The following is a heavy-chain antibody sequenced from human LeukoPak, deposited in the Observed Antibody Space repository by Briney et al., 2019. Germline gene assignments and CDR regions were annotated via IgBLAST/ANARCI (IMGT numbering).Heavy chain of an antibody. CDR3: ARNPSGSPFDY. Sequence: ASVKVSCKVSGYTLTELSMHWVRQAPGQGLEWMGWISAYTGETNIAQKIQGRVTLTTDTSTSTAYMELRSLRSDDTAVYYCARNPSGSPFDYWGQGTLVTVSS. CDR2: ISAYTGET. CDR1: GYTLTELS. D-gene: IGHD1-26*01. V-gene: IGHV1-18*01. J-gene: IGHJ4*02.